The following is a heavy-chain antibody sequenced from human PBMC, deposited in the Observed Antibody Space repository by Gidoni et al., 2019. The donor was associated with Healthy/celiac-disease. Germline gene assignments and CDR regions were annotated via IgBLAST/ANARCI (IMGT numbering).Heavy chain of an antibody. CDR2: TYYSAKWYN. J-gene: IGHJ4*02. Sequence: QVQLQQSGPGLVKPSQTLSLTCAISGDSVSSNSAAWNWIRQSPSRGLEWLGRTYYSAKWYNDYEVSVKSRITSTPDTSKNQFSLQLNSVTPEDTAVYYCARSEASTGYSYGSGFDYWGQGTLVTVSS. CDR3: ARSEASTGYSYGSGFDY. CDR1: GDSVSSNSAA. V-gene: IGHV6-1*01. D-gene: IGHD5-18*01.